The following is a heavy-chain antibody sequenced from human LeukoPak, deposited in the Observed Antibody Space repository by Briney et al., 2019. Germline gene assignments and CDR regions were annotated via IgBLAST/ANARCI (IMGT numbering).Heavy chain of an antibody. CDR3: ARDRGGSGSYSDY. J-gene: IGHJ4*02. CDR2: ISSSGSTI. CDR1: GFTFSDYY. V-gene: IGHV3-11*04. Sequence: PGGSLRLSCEASGFTFSDYYVSWIRQAPGKGLEWVSYISSSGSTIYYADSVKGRFTISRDNAKNSLYLQMNSLRDEDTAVYYCARDRGGSGSYSDYWGQGTLVTVSS. D-gene: IGHD1-26*01.